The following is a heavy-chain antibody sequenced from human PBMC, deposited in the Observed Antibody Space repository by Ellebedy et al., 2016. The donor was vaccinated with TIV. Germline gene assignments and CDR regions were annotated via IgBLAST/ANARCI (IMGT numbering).Heavy chain of an antibody. Sequence: PGGSLRLSCAASGFTVSNNYMSWVRQAPGKGLEWVSVIYSGGSTYYADSVKGRFTISRDNSKNTLYLQMNSLRAEDTAVYYCARASFGESGNYYYYYGMDVWGQGTTVTVSS. CDR2: IYSGGST. V-gene: IGHV3-66*01. D-gene: IGHD3-10*01. J-gene: IGHJ6*02. CDR3: ARASFGESGNYYYYYGMDV. CDR1: GFTVSNNY.